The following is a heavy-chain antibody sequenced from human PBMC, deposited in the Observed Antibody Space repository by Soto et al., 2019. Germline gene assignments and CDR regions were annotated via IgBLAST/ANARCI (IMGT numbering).Heavy chain of an antibody. CDR3: ARDLWLYCSGGSCYSDPYFDY. Sequence: PGGSLRLSCAASGFTFSSYGMHWVRQAPGKGLEWVAVIWYDGSNKYYADSVKGRFTISRDNSKNTLYLQMNSLRAEGTAVHYCARDLWLYCSGGSCYSDPYFDYWGQGTLVTVSS. V-gene: IGHV3-33*01. J-gene: IGHJ4*02. CDR1: GFTFSSYG. CDR2: IWYDGSNK. D-gene: IGHD2-15*01.